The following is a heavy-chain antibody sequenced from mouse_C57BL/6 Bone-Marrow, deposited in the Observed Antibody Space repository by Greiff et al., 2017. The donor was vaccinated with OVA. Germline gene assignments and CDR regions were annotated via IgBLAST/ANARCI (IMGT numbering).Heavy chain of an antibody. J-gene: IGHJ1*03. V-gene: IGHV14-4*01. Sequence: VHVKQSGAELVRPGASVKLSCTASGFNIKDDYMHWVKQRPEQGLEWIGWIDPENGDTEYASKFQGKATITADTSSNTAYLQLSSLTSEDTAVYYCTTYYYGSRGYFDVWGTGTTVTVSS. CDR3: TTYYYGSRGYFDV. D-gene: IGHD1-1*01. CDR1: GFNIKDDY. CDR2: IDPENGDT.